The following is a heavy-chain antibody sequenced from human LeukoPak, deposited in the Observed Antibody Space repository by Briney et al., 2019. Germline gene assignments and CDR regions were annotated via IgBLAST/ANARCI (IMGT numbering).Heavy chain of an antibody. V-gene: IGHV3-30*13. Sequence: HAGGSLRLSCAASGFTFSSYGMHWVRQAPGMGLEWVAAVSPDGNSKYYADSLKGRSTISRDFSNNGLYLEMNSLRPEDSALYFCVRGTYSSGRCDVFDIWGQGTMVTVSS. CDR1: GFTFSSYG. CDR2: VSPDGNSK. CDR3: VRGTYSSGRCDVFDI. D-gene: IGHD6-19*01. J-gene: IGHJ3*02.